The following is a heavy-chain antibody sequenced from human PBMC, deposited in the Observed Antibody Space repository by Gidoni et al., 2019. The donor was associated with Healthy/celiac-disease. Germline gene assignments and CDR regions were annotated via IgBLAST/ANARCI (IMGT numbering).Heavy chain of an antibody. Sequence: QLQLQESGSGLVKPSQTLSLTCAVSGGSISSGGYSWSWIRQPPGKGLEWIGYIYHSGSTYYNPSLKSRVTISVDRSKNQFSLKLSSVTAADTAVYYCARTYCSSTSCWYYFDYWGQGTLVTVSS. CDR3: ARTYCSSTSCWYYFDY. CDR2: IYHSGST. CDR1: GGSISSGGYS. D-gene: IGHD2-2*01. V-gene: IGHV4-30-2*01. J-gene: IGHJ4*02.